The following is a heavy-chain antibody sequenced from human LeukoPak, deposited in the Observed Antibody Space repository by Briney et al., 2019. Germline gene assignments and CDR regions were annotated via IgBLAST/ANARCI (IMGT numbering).Heavy chain of an antibody. D-gene: IGHD1-26*01. V-gene: IGHV3-66*02. CDR1: GFTFSSNY. CDR2: IYSGGST. J-gene: IGHJ5*02. Sequence: GGSLRLSCAASGFTFSSNYMSWVRQAPGKGLEWVSVIYSGGSTYYSVSVKGRFTFSRDNSKNTLYLQMSSLSAEDTAVYYCARGRGSFYPWFDHWGQGALVTVSS. CDR3: ARGRGSFYPWFDH.